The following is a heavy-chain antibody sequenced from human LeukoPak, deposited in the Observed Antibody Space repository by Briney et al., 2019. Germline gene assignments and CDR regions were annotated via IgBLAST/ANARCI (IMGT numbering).Heavy chain of an antibody. V-gene: IGHV3-74*01. CDR3: ARSFSNTVRGVGDS. J-gene: IGHJ4*02. Sequence: PGGSLRLSCAASGFTFSNYWMNWVRQVPGKGLMWVSRMSGDGSSTNYADSAKGRFTISRDNAKNTLYLQMNSLRVEDTALYYCARSFSNTVRGVGDSWGQGTLVTVPS. CDR1: GFTFSNYW. CDR2: MSGDGSST. D-gene: IGHD3-10*01.